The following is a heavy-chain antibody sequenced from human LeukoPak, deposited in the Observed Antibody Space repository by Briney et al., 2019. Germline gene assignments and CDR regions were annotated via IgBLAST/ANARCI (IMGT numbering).Heavy chain of an antibody. CDR3: ARSRHYYDSSGQLTFDY. D-gene: IGHD3-22*01. CDR1: GGSFSGYY. J-gene: IGHJ4*02. V-gene: IGHV4-34*01. CDR2: INHSGST. Sequence: PSETLSLTCAVYGGSFSGYYWSWIRQPPGKGLEWIGEINHSGSTNYNPSLKSRVTISVDTSKNQFSLKLSSVPAADTAVYYCARSRHYYDSSGQLTFDYWGQGTLVTVSS.